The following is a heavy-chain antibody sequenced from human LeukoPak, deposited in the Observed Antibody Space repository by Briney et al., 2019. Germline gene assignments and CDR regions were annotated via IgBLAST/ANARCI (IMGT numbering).Heavy chain of an antibody. CDR3: ARDTSGPDY. D-gene: IGHD2-8*01. CDR2: IKQDGSEK. Sequence: GGSLRLSCAASGFTFDDYGMSWVRQAPGKGLEWVANIKQDGSEKYYVDSVRGRFTISRDNTKNSLYLQMNSLRAEDTAVYFCARDTSGPDYWGQGTLVTVSS. CDR1: GFTFDDYG. J-gene: IGHJ4*02. V-gene: IGHV3-7*01.